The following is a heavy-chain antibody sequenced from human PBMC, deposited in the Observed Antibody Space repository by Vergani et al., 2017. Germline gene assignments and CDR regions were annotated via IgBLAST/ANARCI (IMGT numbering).Heavy chain of an antibody. CDR3: ARDERGYGGYDFSYFDY. D-gene: IGHD5-12*01. CDR2: ISYDGSNK. V-gene: IGHV3-30-3*01. CDR1: GFTFSSYA. J-gene: IGHJ4*02. Sequence: VQLVETGGGLIQPGGSLRLSCAASGFTFSSYAMHWVRQAPGKGLEWVAVISYDGSNKYYADSVKGRFTISRDNSKNTLYLQMNSLRAEDTAVYYCARDERGYGGYDFSYFDYWGQGTLVTVSS.